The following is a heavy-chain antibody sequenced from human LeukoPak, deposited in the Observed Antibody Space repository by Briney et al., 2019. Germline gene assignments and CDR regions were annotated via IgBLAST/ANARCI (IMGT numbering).Heavy chain of an antibody. CDR1: GFSFSIYV. V-gene: IGHV3-23*01. J-gene: IGHJ4*02. CDR3: AKGVYMVRGVHFDY. CDR2: LSGSGGST. Sequence: GGSLRLSCAASGFSFSIYVMSWVRQAPGKGLEWVSALSGSGGSTYYADSVKGRFTISRDNSKNTLYLQMNSLRAEDTAVYYCAKGVYMVRGVHFDYWGQGTLVTVSS. D-gene: IGHD3-10*01.